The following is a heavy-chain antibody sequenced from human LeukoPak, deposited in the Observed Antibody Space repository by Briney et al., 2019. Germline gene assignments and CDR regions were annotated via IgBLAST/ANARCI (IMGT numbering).Heavy chain of an antibody. D-gene: IGHD3-10*01. CDR3: ARDYYYGSGSPLYY. Sequence: SETLSLTCAVSGGSISSSNWWSWVRQPPGKGLEWIGGIYHSGSTNYNPSLKSRVTISVDKSKNQFSLKLSSVTAADTAVYYCARDYYYGSGSPLYYWGQGTLVTVSS. CDR1: GGSISSSNW. J-gene: IGHJ4*02. V-gene: IGHV4-4*02. CDR2: IYHSGST.